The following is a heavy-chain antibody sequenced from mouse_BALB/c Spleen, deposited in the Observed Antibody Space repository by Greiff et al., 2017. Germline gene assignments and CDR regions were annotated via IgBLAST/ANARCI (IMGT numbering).Heavy chain of an antibody. J-gene: IGHJ4*01. D-gene: IGHD2-4*01. CDR3: ARYPYDYDYYAMDY. CDR2: ISYSGST. V-gene: IGHV3-2*02. CDR1: GYSITSDYA. Sequence: EVQLQESGPGLVKPSQSLSLTCTVTGYSITSDYAWNWIRQFPGNKLEWMGYISYSGSTSYNPSLKSRISITRDTSKNQFFLQLNSVTTEDTATYYCARYPYDYDYYAMDYWGQGTSVTVSS.